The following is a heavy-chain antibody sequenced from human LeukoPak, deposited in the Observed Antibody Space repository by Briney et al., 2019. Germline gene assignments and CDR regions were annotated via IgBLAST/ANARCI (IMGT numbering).Heavy chain of an antibody. CDR1: GYTFTSYY. CDR2: INPSGGST. Sequence: ASVKVSCKASGYTFTSYYMHWVRQAPGQGLEWMGVINPSGGSTSYAQKFQGRVTMTRDTSTSTVHMELSSLRSEDTAVYYCARERYSSRIVDYWGQGTLVTVSS. D-gene: IGHD6-13*01. V-gene: IGHV1-46*01. J-gene: IGHJ4*02. CDR3: ARERYSSRIVDY.